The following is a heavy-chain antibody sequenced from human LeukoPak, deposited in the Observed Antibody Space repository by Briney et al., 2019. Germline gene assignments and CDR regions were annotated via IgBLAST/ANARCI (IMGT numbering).Heavy chain of an antibody. J-gene: IGHJ6*03. CDR3: AREISGSYYNPLGYMDV. Sequence: PSETLSLTCTVSGGSISLYYWNWIRQPAGKGLEWIGRIFTSGITNYNPSLKSRVTMSVDTSKSQFSLALSSVTAADTAVYYCAREISGSYYNPLGYMDVWGKGTTVNVSS. V-gene: IGHV4-4*07. CDR2: IFTSGIT. D-gene: IGHD3-10*01. CDR1: GGSISLYY.